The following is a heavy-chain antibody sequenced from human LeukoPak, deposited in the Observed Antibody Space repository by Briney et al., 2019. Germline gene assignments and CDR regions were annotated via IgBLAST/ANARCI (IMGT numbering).Heavy chain of an antibody. V-gene: IGHV4-30-4*01. CDR3: ARRHRRALFGY. Sequence: SQTLSLTCTVSGDSISSGDYYWSWIRQPPGKGLEWIGYIYYSGSTYYSPSLKSRVTISVDTSKNQFSLKLSSVTAADTAVYYCARRHRRALFGYWGQGTLVTVSS. J-gene: IGHJ4*02. CDR2: IYYSGST. CDR1: GDSISSGDYY.